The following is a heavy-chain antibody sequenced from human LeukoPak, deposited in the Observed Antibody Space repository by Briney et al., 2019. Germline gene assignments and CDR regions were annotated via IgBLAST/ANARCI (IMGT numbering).Heavy chain of an antibody. CDR1: GFTFSSCG. V-gene: IGHV3-30*02. CDR3: AKRGGYYYYYMDV. D-gene: IGHD2-15*01. CDR2: IRYDGSNK. J-gene: IGHJ6*03. Sequence: GGSLRLSCAASGFTFSSCGMHWVRQAPGKGLEWVAFIRYDGSNKYYADSVKGRFTISRDNSKNTLYLQMNSLRAEDTAVYYCAKRGGYYYYYMDVWGKGTTVTISS.